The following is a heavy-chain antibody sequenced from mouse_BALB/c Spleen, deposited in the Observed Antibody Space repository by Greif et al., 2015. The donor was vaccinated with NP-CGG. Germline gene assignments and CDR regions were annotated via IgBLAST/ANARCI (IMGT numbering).Heavy chain of an antibody. CDR1: GYTFTDYA. Sequence: VNLVESGAELVRPGVSVKISCKGSGYTFTDYAMHWVKQSHAKSLEWIGVISTYYGDASYNQKFKGKATMTVDKSSSTAYMELARLTSEDSAIYYCAREKVIHYYGYVDYWGQGTTLTVSS. CDR3: AREKVIHYYGYVDY. J-gene: IGHJ2*01. V-gene: IGHV1S137*01. CDR2: ISTYYGDA. D-gene: IGHD1-2*01.